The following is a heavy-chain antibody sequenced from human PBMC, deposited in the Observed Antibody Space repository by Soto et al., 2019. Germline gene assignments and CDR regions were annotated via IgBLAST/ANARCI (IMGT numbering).Heavy chain of an antibody. D-gene: IGHD3-9*01. CDR1: GGSISSSSYY. V-gene: IGHV4-39*01. Sequence: SETLSLTCTVSGGSISSSSYYWGWIRQPPGKGLEWIGSIYYSGSTYYNPSLKSRVTISVDTSKNQFSLKLSSVTAADTAVYYCARHYDILTGYLDYWGQGTLVTVS. CDR3: ARHYDILTGYLDY. J-gene: IGHJ4*02. CDR2: IYYSGST.